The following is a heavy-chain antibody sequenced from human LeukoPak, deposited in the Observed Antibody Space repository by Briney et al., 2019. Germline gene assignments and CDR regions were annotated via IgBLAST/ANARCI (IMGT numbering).Heavy chain of an antibody. CDR3: ARGDTYGDYVPITYFDY. V-gene: IGHV3-21*05. CDR1: GFTFSSLS. D-gene: IGHD4-17*01. CDR2: ISGTSSYI. J-gene: IGHJ4*02. Sequence: GGSLRPSCTASGFTFSSLSMNWVRQAPEKGLEWVSYISGTSSYIYYADSVKGRFTISRDNAKNSLYLQMNSLRAEDTAVYYCARGDTYGDYVPITYFDYWGQGTLVTVSS.